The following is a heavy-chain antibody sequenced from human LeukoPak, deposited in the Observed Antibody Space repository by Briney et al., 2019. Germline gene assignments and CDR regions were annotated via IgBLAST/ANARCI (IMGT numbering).Heavy chain of an antibody. V-gene: IGHV3-30-3*01. Sequence: QPGRSLRLSCAASGFTFSSYAMHWVRQAPGKGLEWVAVISYDGSNKYYADSVKGRFTISRDNSKNTLYLQMNSLRAEDTAVYYCARVDTGSIAARPDYWGQGTLVTVSS. J-gene: IGHJ4*02. CDR1: GFTFSSYA. D-gene: IGHD6-6*01. CDR2: ISYDGSNK. CDR3: ARVDTGSIAARPDY.